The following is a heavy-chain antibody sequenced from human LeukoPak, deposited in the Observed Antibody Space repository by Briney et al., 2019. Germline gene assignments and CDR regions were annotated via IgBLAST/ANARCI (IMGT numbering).Heavy chain of an antibody. V-gene: IGHV4-38-2*02. CDR1: GYSISSGFY. Sequence: SETLSLTCTVSGYSISSGFYWGWIRQPPGKGLEWIGSIYHSGSTNYNPSLKSRVTMSVDTSKNHFSLILTSVTAADTAVYFCAREYSGFESDYFYYYMDVWGKGTTVTVSS. CDR3: AREYSGFESDYFYYYMDV. J-gene: IGHJ6*03. CDR2: IYHSGST. D-gene: IGHD5-12*01.